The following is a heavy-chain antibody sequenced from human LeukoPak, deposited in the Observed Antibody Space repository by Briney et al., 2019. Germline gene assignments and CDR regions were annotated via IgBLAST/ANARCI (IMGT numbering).Heavy chain of an antibody. CDR2: FDPEDGET. CDR3: ASGGPPDDAFDI. CDR1: GYTLTELS. D-gene: IGHD3-3*01. Sequence: ASVKVSCKVSGYTLTELSMHWVRQAPGKGLEWMGGFDPEDGETIYAQKFQGRVTMTEDTSTDTAYMELSSLRSEDTAVYYCASGGPPDDAFDIWGQGTMVTVSS. J-gene: IGHJ3*02. V-gene: IGHV1-24*01.